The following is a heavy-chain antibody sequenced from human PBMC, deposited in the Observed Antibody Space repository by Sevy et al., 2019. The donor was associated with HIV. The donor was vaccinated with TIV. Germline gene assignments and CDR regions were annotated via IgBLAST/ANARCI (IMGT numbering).Heavy chain of an antibody. CDR3: ARDRYYDSSGSLLD. Sequence: GGSLRRSCAASGFTFSDYYMSWIRQAPGKGLEWVSYISSSSSYTNYADSVKGRFTISRDNAKNSLYLQMNSLGAEDTAVYYCARDRYYDSSGSLLDWGQGTLVTVSS. CDR2: ISSSSSYT. CDR1: GFTFSDYY. D-gene: IGHD3-22*01. V-gene: IGHV3-11*06. J-gene: IGHJ4*02.